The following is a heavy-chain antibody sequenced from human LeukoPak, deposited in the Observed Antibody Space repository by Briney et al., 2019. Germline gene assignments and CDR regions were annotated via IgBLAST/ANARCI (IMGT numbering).Heavy chain of an antibody. CDR3: ARDGSWSGFSYGYDY. CDR1: GGSITGYY. J-gene: IGHJ4*02. D-gene: IGHD5-18*01. Sequence: SETLSLTCTVSGGSITGYYWSWIRQPPGKGLEWIGYIYYSGSTNYNPSLKSRVTISVDTSKNQFSLKLSSVTAADAAVYYCARDGSWSGFSYGYDYWGQGTLVTVSS. V-gene: IGHV4-59*01. CDR2: IYYSGST.